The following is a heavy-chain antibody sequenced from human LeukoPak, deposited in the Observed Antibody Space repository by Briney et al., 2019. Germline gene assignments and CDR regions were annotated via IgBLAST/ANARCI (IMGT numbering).Heavy chain of an antibody. CDR3: ATTTTYYDILTGSHYYYYYMDV. CDR1: GFIFSSYA. V-gene: IGHV3-30*04. CDR2: ISYDGSNK. J-gene: IGHJ6*03. Sequence: GGSLRLSCAASGFIFSSYAMHWVRQAPGKGLEWVAVISYDGSNKYYADSVKGRFTISRDNSKNTLYLQMNSLRAEDTAVYYCATTTTYYDILTGSHYYYYYMDVWGKGTTVTVSS. D-gene: IGHD3-9*01.